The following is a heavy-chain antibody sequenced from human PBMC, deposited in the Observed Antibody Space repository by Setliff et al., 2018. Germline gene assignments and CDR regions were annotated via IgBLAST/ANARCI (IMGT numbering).Heavy chain of an antibody. CDR2: IITNTGKT. D-gene: IGHD2-2*01. CDR1: GYTFTNYG. J-gene: IGHJ3*01. CDR3: ARFGGSCSSSSCYASDL. V-gene: IGHV1-18*01. Sequence: ASVQVSCKASGYTFTNYGFTWVRQAPGQGLEWMGMIITNTGKTSYPKKFQGRVTMTTDTYTGTGYMELRSLTSDDTAVYFCARFGGSCSSSSCYASDLWGQGTMVTVS.